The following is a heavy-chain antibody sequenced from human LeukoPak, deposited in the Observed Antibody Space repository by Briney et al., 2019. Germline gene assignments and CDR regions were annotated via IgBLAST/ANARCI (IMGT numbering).Heavy chain of an antibody. CDR1: GFTFSYYS. Sequence: PGGSLRLSCVASGFTFSYYSMSSFFQAPGKGLEWVSYINSISGEIWYADSVKGRFTISRDDAKNSLYLQMNSLRDEDTAVYYCSRDQGYAFDYWGQGTLVTVSS. D-gene: IGHD5-12*01. V-gene: IGHV3-48*02. CDR2: INSISGEI. CDR3: SRDQGYAFDY. J-gene: IGHJ4*02.